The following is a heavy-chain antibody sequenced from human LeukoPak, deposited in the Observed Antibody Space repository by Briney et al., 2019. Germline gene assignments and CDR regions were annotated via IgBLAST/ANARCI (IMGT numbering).Heavy chain of an antibody. V-gene: IGHV1-18*01. J-gene: IGHJ4*02. D-gene: IGHD3-10*01. Sequence: ASVKVSCKASGYTFTSYGISWVRQAPGQGLEWMGWISAYNGNTNYAQKLQGRVTMTTDTSTSTAYMELRSLRSDDTAVYYCARDTDYYGSGTNYFDYWGQGTLVTVSS. CDR2: ISAYNGNT. CDR3: ARDTDYYGSGTNYFDY. CDR1: GYTFTSYG.